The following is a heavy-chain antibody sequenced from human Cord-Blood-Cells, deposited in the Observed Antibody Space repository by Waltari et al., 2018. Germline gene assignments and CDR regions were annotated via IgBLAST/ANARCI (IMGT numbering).Heavy chain of an antibody. CDR3: ARDLNYYYYMDV. Sequence: QVQLVESGGGVVQPGRSLRLSCAASGFTFSSYGMHWVHQAPGKGLDGVAVIWYDGINKYYADSVKGRFTISRDNSKNTLYLQMNSLRAEDTAVYYCARDLNYYYYMDVWGKGTTVTVSS. J-gene: IGHJ6*03. V-gene: IGHV3-33*01. CDR2: IWYDGINK. CDR1: GFTFSSYG.